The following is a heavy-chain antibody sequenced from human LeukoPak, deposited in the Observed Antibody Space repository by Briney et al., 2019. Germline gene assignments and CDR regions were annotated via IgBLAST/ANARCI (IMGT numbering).Heavy chain of an antibody. CDR1: GVSISSYY. V-gene: IGHV4-59*01. CDR2: IYYSGST. CDR3: GALIAAAGWYFDY. J-gene: IGHJ4*02. D-gene: IGHD6-13*01. Sequence: PSETLSLTCTVSGVSISSYYWSWIRQPPGKGLEWIGYIYYSGSTNYNPSLKSRVTISVDTSKNQFSLKLSSVTAADTAVYYCGALIAAAGWYFDYWGQGTLVTVSS.